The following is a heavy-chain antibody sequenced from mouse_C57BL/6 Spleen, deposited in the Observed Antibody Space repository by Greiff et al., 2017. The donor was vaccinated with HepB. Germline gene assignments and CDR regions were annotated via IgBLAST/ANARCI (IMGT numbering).Heavy chain of an antibody. D-gene: IGHD1-1*01. V-gene: IGHV1-50*01. CDR3: ARSLITTLGYYFDY. CDR2: IDPSESYT. J-gene: IGHJ2*01. Sequence: QVQLQQPGAELVKPGASVKLSCKASGYTFTSYWMQWVKQRPGQGLEWIGEIDPSESYTNYNQKFKGKATLTVDTSSSTAYMQLSSLTSEDSAVYYCARSLITTLGYYFDYWGQGTTLTVSS. CDR1: GYTFTSYW.